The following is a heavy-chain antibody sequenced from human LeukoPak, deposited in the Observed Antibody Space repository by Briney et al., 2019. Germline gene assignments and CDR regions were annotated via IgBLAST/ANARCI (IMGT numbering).Heavy chain of an antibody. CDR3: TTLAAVLCSNTSCYDSFDY. D-gene: IGHD2-2*01. J-gene: IGHJ4*02. V-gene: IGHV3-15*01. CDR2: IKGKTDGGTT. Sequence: NAGGSLRLSCAASGFTFNNTWMTWVRQAPGKGLEWVGRIKGKTDGGTTDYAAPVKGRFTISRDDSKNMLYLQMNSLKTEDTAVYYCTTLAAVLCSNTSCYDSFDYWGQGTQVTVSS. CDR1: GFTFNNTW.